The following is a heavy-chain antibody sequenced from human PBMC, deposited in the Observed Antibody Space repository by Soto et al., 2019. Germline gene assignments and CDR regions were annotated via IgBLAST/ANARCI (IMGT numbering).Heavy chain of an antibody. Sequence: PGGSLRLSCVASGSSSDPFTMHWVRELPGKGLVWVSRVNSDGSSTSYADSVKGRFTISRDNAKNTLYLQMNSLRAEDTAVYYCARGVDHWGQGTLVTVSS. V-gene: IGHV3-74*01. J-gene: IGHJ4*02. CDR2: VNSDGSST. CDR1: GSSSDPFT. CDR3: ARGVDH.